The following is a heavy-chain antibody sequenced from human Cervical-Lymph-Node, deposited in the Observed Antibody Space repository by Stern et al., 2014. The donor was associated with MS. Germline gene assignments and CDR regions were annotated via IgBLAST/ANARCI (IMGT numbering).Heavy chain of an antibody. CDR2: ISYDGRKE. J-gene: IGHJ6*02. CDR3: ARATSTTTVTTPYYGLDV. CDR1: GFTFSNHA. Sequence: VQLVESEGGVVQPGRSLRLSCVVSGFTFSNHAMHWVRQAPGQGLEWATVISYDGRKEYCTDSVQGRFTVSRDHSKNTLYLQMNSLRPDDTAVYYCARATSTTTVTTPYYGLDVWGQGTTVTVSS. D-gene: IGHD4-17*01. V-gene: IGHV3-30*04.